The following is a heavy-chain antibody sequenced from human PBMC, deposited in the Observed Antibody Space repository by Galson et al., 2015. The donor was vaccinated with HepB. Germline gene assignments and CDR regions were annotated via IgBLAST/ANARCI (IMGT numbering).Heavy chain of an antibody. J-gene: IGHJ6*02. Sequence: SLRLSCAASGFTFSSYAMHWVRQAPGKGLEWVAVISYDGSNKYYADSVKGRFTISRDNSKNTLYLQMNSLRAEDTAVYYCARGGYYYYYGMDVWGQGTTVTVSS. V-gene: IGHV3-30*04. CDR2: ISYDGSNK. CDR1: GFTFSSYA. CDR3: ARGGYYYYYGMDV.